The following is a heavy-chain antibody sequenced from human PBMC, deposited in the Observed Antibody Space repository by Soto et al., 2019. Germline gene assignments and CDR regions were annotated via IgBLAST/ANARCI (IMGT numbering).Heavy chain of an antibody. Sequence: EVQLLESGGXLXQPGGSLRLSCAASGFTFSSYAMSWVRQAPGKGLEWVSAISGSGGSTYYADSVKGXXXXXXXXXXXXXXXXXXXXXXXXXXXXXXXXXXLEWLLAPLGYWGQGTLVTVS. D-gene: IGHD3-3*01. CDR1: GFTFSSYA. CDR2: ISGSGGST. CDR3: XXXXLEWLLAPLGY. J-gene: IGHJ4*02. V-gene: IGHV3-23*01.